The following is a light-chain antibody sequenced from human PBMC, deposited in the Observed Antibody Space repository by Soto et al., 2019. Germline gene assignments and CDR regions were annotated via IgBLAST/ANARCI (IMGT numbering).Light chain of an antibody. CDR2: DAS. V-gene: IGKV3-11*01. Sequence: VLTQSPATLSLSPGERATLSCRASQGISTFLAWYQQKPGQAPRLLIYDASDRATGSPARFSGSGSGTDFTLTISRLEPEDFAVYYCQQRSFWPFPFGQGNKLEIK. J-gene: IGKJ2*01. CDR3: QQRSFWPFP. CDR1: QGISTF.